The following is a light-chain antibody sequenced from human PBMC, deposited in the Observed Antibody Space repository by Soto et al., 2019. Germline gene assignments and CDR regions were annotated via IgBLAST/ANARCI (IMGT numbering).Light chain of an antibody. CDR3: QQYNDWLQT. Sequence: EIVMTQSPGTLSLSPGERATLSCRASQSVSSNLAWYQQIPGQAPRLLIYGASTRATGIPARFSGRGSGTEFTVGISSVQSEDFAVYYCQQYNDWLQTFGLGTKVEIK. CDR2: GAS. J-gene: IGKJ1*01. CDR1: QSVSSN. V-gene: IGKV3-15*01.